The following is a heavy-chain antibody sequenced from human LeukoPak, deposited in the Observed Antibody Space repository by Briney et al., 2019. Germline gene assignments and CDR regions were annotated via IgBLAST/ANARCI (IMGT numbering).Heavy chain of an antibody. CDR3: ARGTSAAGNPYYYYYYGMGV. J-gene: IGHJ6*02. D-gene: IGHD6-13*01. V-gene: IGHV1-2*02. CDR1: GYTFTGYY. CDR2: INPNSGGT. Sequence: GASVKVSCKASGYTFTGYYMHWVRQAPGQGLEWMGWINPNSGGTNYAQKFQGRVTTTRDTSISTAYMELSRLRSDDTAVYYCARGTSAAGNPYYYYYYGMGVWGQGTTVTVSS.